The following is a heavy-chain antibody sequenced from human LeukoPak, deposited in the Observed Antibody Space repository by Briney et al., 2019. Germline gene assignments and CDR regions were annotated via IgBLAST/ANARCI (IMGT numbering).Heavy chain of an antibody. CDR1: GFPFSSYS. V-gene: IGHV3-21*01. J-gene: IGHJ3*02. CDR3: ARKRSPGAFDI. CDR2: INSYSSDI. Sequence: PGGSLRLSCEASGFPFSSYSMSWVRQAPGKGLDWVSSINSYSSDIYYADSVKGRSTISRDNAKNSLYLQMNSLRAEDTAVYYCARKRSPGAFDIWGQGTMVTVSS.